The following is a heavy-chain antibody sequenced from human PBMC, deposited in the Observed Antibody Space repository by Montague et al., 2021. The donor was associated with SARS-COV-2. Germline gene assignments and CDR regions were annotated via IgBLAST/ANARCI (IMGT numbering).Heavy chain of an antibody. V-gene: IGHV4-4*02. Sequence: SETLSLTCTVFSASFSGSDWWSWVRQPPGKGLAWIGEILHGGTTNYKSSLTSRATMSIDKSKNQFSLKLTSVTAVDTAVYYCAREAKAVSGRLDSSGQGTLVCVSS. CDR2: ILHGGTT. CDR1: SASFSGSDW. CDR3: AREAKAVSGRLDS. J-gene: IGHJ4*02. D-gene: IGHD6-19*01.